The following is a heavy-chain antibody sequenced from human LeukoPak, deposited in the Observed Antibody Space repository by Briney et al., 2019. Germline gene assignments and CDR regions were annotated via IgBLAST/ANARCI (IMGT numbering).Heavy chain of an antibody. CDR1: GFTFSSYA. D-gene: IGHD2-21*02. V-gene: IGHV3-23*01. CDR2: ISGRGGST. CDR3: AKDLVVVTAIRYY. J-gene: IGHJ4*02. Sequence: PGGSLRLSCAASGFTFSSYAMSWVRQAPGKGLEWVSAISGRGGSTYYADSVKGRFTISRDNSKNTLYLQMNSLRAEDTAVYYCAKDLVVVTAIRYYWGQGTLVTVSS.